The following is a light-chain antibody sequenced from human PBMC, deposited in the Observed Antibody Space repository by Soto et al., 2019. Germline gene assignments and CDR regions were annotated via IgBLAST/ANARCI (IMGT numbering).Light chain of an antibody. CDR2: EVS. V-gene: IGLV2-8*01. CDR1: SSDVGKYDY. J-gene: IGLJ1*01. CDR3: SSFTSSITYV. Sequence: QSALTQPPSASGSPGQSVTISCTGTSSDVGKYDYVSWFQHHPGKAPKLIIYEVSKRPSGVPDRFSGSKSGSTASLTVSGLQTEDEADYYCSSFTSSITYVFGTGTKVTVL.